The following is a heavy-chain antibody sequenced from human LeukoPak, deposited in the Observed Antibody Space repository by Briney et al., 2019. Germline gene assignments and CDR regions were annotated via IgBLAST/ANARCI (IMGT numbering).Heavy chain of an antibody. V-gene: IGHV3-7*01. CDR3: ARDFSTAIDC. D-gene: IGHD1-1*01. CDR2: IKQDGSEK. J-gene: IGHJ4*02. Sequence: GGSLRLSCTASGLTLSNYWMIWVRQAPGKGLQWVAKIKQDGSEKYYVDSVKGRFTVSRDNPKNSLYLQMTSLRADDTAVYYCARDFSTAIDCWGQGTLVTVSS. CDR1: GLTLSNYW.